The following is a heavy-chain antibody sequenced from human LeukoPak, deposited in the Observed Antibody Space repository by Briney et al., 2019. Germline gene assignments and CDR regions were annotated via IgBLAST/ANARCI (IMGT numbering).Heavy chain of an antibody. Sequence: SETLSLTCSVSGGSISSSNYYWSWIRQPAGKGLEWIGRIYTSESTNYNPSLKSRVTISVDTSKNQFSLKLSSVTAADTAVYYCARVVRTYTYYYDSSGFDYWGQGTLVTVSS. CDR2: IYTSEST. D-gene: IGHD3-22*01. CDR3: ARVVRTYTYYYDSSGFDY. CDR1: GGSISSSNYY. V-gene: IGHV4-61*02. J-gene: IGHJ4*02.